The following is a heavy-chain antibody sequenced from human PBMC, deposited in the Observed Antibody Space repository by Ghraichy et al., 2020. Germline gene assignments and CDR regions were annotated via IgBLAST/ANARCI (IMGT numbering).Heavy chain of an antibody. CDR1: GFTFSSYA. CDR2: ISYDGSNK. V-gene: IGHV3-30*04. CDR3: ARGERWLQYH. Sequence: WGSLRLSCAASGFTFSSYAMHWVRQAPGKGLEWVAVISYDGSNKYYADSVKGRFTISRDNSKNTLYLQMNSLRAEDTAVYYCARGERWLQYHWGQGTLVTVSS. J-gene: IGHJ4*02. D-gene: IGHD5-24*01.